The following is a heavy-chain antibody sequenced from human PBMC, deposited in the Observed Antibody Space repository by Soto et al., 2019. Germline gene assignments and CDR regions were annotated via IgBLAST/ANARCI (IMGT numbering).Heavy chain of an antibody. J-gene: IGHJ3*02. Sequence: ASVKVSCKASGYTFTGYYMHWVRQAPGQGLEWMGWINPNSGGTNYAQKSQGWVTMTRDTSISTAYMELSRLRSDDTAVYYCASTLGAGNDAFDIWGQGTMVTVSS. CDR1: GYTFTGYY. CDR3: ASTLGAGNDAFDI. CDR2: INPNSGGT. D-gene: IGHD3-16*01. V-gene: IGHV1-2*04.